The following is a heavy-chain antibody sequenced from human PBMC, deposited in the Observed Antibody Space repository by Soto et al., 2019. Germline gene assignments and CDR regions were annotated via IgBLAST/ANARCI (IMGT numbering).Heavy chain of an antibody. D-gene: IGHD2-15*01. Sequence: GGSLRLSCAASGFSFSDYYMSWVRQAPGNGLEWVSALSGGGTYTYYVDSVKGRFTISRDNSMNTLYLQMNSLRAEDTAVYYCAKGSGGSRPYYFDSWGQGTLVTVSS. CDR3: AKGSGGSRPYYFDS. CDR2: LSGGGTYT. V-gene: IGHV3-23*01. J-gene: IGHJ4*02. CDR1: GFSFSDYY.